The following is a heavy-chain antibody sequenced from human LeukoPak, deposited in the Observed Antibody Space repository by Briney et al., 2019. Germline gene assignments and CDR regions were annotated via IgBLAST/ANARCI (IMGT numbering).Heavy chain of an antibody. CDR2: ISGSGGST. Sequence: PGGSLRLSCAASGFTFSSYAMSWVRQAPGKGLEWVSAISGSGGSTYYADSVKGRFTISRDNSKNTLYLQMNSLRAEDTAVHYCAKDGYYYDSSLLAFDIWGQGTMVTVSS. D-gene: IGHD3-22*01. V-gene: IGHV3-23*01. CDR1: GFTFSSYA. CDR3: AKDGYYYDSSLLAFDI. J-gene: IGHJ3*02.